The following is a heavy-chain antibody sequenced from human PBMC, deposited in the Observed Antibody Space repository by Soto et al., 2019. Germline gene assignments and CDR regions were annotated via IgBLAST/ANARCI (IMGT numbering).Heavy chain of an antibody. CDR1: GGSFSGFY. D-gene: IGHD2-15*01. J-gene: IGHJ4*02. V-gene: IGHV4-34*01. CDR3: ARGVRGRNIFDY. Sequence: PSETVSLTCAVYGGSFSGFYWSWIRQTPGKELEWIGESNDSGTTNYNPSLKNRVTISVDTSKNQFSLKLSSVTAADTAVYSSARGVRGRNIFDYWGQGALVTVSS. CDR2: SNDSGTT.